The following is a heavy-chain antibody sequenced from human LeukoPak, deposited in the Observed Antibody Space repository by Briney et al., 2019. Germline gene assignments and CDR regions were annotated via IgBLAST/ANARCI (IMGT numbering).Heavy chain of an antibody. CDR2: ISGSGGST. D-gene: IGHD3-3*01. J-gene: IGHJ4*02. CDR3: AKDRITIFGVVSIRPLDY. Sequence: GGSLRLSCAASGFTFSSYAMSWVRQAPGKGLEWVSAISGSGGSTYYADSVKGRFTISRDYTKNTLYLQINSLRAEDTAVYYCAKDRITIFGVVSIRPLDYWGQGTLVTVSS. V-gene: IGHV3-23*01. CDR1: GFTFSSYA.